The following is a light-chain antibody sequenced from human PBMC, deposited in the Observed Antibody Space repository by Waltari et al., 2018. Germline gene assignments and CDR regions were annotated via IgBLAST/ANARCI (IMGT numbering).Light chain of an antibody. V-gene: IGKV4-1*01. CDR1: QSVLYSPNNKNY. J-gene: IGKJ2*02. CDR2: WAY. CDR3: QQYATTPRT. Sequence: DIVMTQSPDSLAVSLGERATINCKSSQSVLYSPNNKNYLAWFQQKPGTPPKLLIYWAYTRESGVPDRFSGSGSVTDFTLTISSLQAEDVAIYYCQQYATTPRTFGQGTKLEIK.